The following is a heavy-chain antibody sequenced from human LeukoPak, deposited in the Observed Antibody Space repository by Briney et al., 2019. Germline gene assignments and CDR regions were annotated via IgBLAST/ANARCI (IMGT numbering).Heavy chain of an antibody. J-gene: IGHJ4*02. CDR2: INHSGST. CDR3: ARKYRGGSSYFDY. CDR1: GGSFSGYY. D-gene: IGHD2-15*01. V-gene: IGHV4-34*01. Sequence: SETLSLTCAVYGGSFSGYYWSWIRQPPGKGLEWIGEINHSGSTNYSPSLKSRVTISVDTSKNQFSLKLSSVTAADTAVYYCARKYRGGSSYFDYWGQGTLVTVSS.